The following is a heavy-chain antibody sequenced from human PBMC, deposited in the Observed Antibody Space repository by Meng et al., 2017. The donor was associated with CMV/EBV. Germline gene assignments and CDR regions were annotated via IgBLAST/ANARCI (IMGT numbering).Heavy chain of an antibody. J-gene: IGHJ4*02. CDR2: IYWDDDK. CDR1: GFSLSTIGVG. CDR3: ARIAAAGRFDY. V-gene: IGHV2-5*02. D-gene: IGHD6-13*01. Sequence: QITFKEAGPTLVKPTQTLTLTGTFSGFSLSTIGVGVGWIRQPPGKALEWLALIYWDDDKRYSPSLKSRLTITKDTSKNQVVLTMTNMDPVDTATYYCARIAAAGRFDYWGQGTLVTVSS.